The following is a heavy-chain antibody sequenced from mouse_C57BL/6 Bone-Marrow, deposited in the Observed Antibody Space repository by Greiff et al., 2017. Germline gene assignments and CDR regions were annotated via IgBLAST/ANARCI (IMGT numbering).Heavy chain of an antibody. J-gene: IGHJ4*01. CDR3: ARGYDYDYAMDY. CDR1: GYSFTDYN. V-gene: IGHV1-39*01. Sequence: VQLKQSGPELVKPGASVKISCKASGYSFTDYNMNWVEQSHGKSLEWIGVINPNYGTTSYNQKFKGKATLTVDQSSSTAYMQLNSLTSEDSAIYYCARGYDYDYAMDYWGQGTSVTVSS. CDR2: INPNYGTT. D-gene: IGHD2-4*01.